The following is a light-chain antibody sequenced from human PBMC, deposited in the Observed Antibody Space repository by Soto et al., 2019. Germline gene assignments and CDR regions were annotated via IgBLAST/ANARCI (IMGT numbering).Light chain of an antibody. CDR3: QSYDSSLSVYV. CDR2: ANI. V-gene: IGLV1-40*01. Sequence: QSVLTQPPSVSGAPGQRVTISCTGSSSDIGAGYDVHWYQQLPGTAPRLLIYANINRPSGVPDRFSGSKSGTSASLAITGLQADDEADDYCQSYDSSLSVYVFGTGTKLTVL. J-gene: IGLJ1*01. CDR1: SSDIGAGYD.